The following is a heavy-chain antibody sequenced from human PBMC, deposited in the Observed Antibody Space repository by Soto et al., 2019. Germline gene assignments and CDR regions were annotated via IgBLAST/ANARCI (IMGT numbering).Heavy chain of an antibody. Sequence: EVQLLEAGGGLVQPGGSLRLSCAASGFSFRDYGMSWVRQAPGKGLEWLSAIIGIGDTAYYADSWRGRFTISRDNSKNTLYLKLNDLGAEDTAIYYCAKDYDYGDSLPFDYWGQGTLFTVSS. CDR3: AKDYDYGDSLPFDY. D-gene: IGHD4-17*01. CDR1: GFSFRDYG. J-gene: IGHJ4*02. CDR2: IIGIGDTA. V-gene: IGHV3-23*01.